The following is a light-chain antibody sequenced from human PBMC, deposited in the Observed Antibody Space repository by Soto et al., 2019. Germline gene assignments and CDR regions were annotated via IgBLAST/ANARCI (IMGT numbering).Light chain of an antibody. CDR2: IDN. CDR3: ASWDDSLSAEV. CDR1: SSSIGSNT. J-gene: IGLJ3*02. Sequence: QSVLTQPPSASGTPGQTVTISCSGTSSSIGSNTVNWYQQLPGTAPKLLIYIDNQRPSGVPDRFSGSKSGTSASLAISGLQSEDEADYYCASWDDSLSAEVFGGGTQLTVL. V-gene: IGLV1-44*01.